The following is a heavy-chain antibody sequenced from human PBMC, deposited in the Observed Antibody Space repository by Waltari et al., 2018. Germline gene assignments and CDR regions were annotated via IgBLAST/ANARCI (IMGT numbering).Heavy chain of an antibody. J-gene: IGHJ3*02. CDR3: ATWTGGSLGAFDN. V-gene: IGHV3-53*01. D-gene: IGHD7-27*01. CDR2: MYSCGDT. CDR1: GFTVSNND. Sequence: EVQLVESGGGLIQPGGSLRLSCEVSGFTVSNNDMGWVRQAPGKGVEWVSVMYSCGDTYDADAVRGRFTISRDNSKNTLYLQMNSLRVEDTALYYCATWTGGSLGAFDNWGQGTMVTVSS.